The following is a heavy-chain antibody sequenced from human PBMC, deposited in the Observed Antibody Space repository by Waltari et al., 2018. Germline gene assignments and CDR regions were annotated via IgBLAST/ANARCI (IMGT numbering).Heavy chain of an antibody. D-gene: IGHD3-16*01. CDR3: ARDPRNLGLDP. CDR2: INADGTTK. Sequence: EGQLVESGGALVQPGGSLRLSCADTGSIFSVFWMYWIRQAPGKGLVGVSRINADGTTKTYADSVQGRFTISRDNVKSILYLEMNALRPEDTAVYYCARDPRNLGLDPWGLGTLVTVSS. J-gene: IGHJ5*02. CDR1: GSIFSVFW. V-gene: IGHV3-74*03.